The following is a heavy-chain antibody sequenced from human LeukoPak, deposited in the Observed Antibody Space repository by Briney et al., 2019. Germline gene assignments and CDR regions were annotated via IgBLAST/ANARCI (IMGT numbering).Heavy chain of an antibody. J-gene: IGHJ4*02. CDR3: AKDAWVSSSGWYDY. Sequence: GGSLRLSCAASGFTVSSNYMSWVRQAPGKGLEWVSVIYRGGSTYYADSVKGRFTFSRDNSKNTLYLQMNSLRAEDTAIYYCAKDAWVSSSGWYDYWGQGTLVTVSS. V-gene: IGHV3-53*01. D-gene: IGHD6-19*01. CDR1: GFTVSSNY. CDR2: IYRGGST.